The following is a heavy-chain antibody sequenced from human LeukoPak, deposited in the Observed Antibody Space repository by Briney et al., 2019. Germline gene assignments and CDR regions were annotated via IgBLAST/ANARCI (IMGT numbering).Heavy chain of an antibody. CDR1: GGSISSGDSY. CDR3: ARAGQYYYDSAGYFPDY. CDR2: IYYSGST. D-gene: IGHD3-22*01. J-gene: IGHJ4*02. Sequence: SQTLSLTCTVSGGSISSGDSYWSWIRQPPGKGLEWVGSIYYSGSTYYNPSLKSRVTISVDTSKNEFSLKLSSVTAADTAVYYCARAGQYYYDSAGYFPDYWGQGTLVTVSS. V-gene: IGHV4-30-4*01.